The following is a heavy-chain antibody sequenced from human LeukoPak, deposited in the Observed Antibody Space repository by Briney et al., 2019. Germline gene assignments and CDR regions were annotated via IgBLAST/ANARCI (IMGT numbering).Heavy chain of an antibody. V-gene: IGHV3-30*04. CDR3: ARAEYSSGWYRTGDY. J-gene: IGHJ4*02. D-gene: IGHD6-19*01. CDR2: ISYDGSNK. Sequence: GGSLRLSCAASGFTFSSYAMHWVRQAPGKGLEWVAVISYDGSNKYYADSVKGRFTISRDNSKNTLYLQMNSLRAEDTAVYYCARAEYSSGWYRTGDYWGQGTLVTVSS. CDR1: GFTFSSYA.